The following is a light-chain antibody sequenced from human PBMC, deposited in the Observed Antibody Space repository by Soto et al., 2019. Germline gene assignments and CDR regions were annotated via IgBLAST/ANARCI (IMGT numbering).Light chain of an antibody. CDR3: CSYTSLSTVV. CDR1: FSDVGGYNH. V-gene: IGLV2-14*01. Sequence: QSVLTQPASVSGSPGQSITISCTGTFSDVGGYNHVSWYQHSPGKAPKLILFAVSDRPSGVSHRFSGSKSGNTASLTISGLQAEDEADYYCCSYTSLSTVVFGGGTKLTVL. J-gene: IGLJ2*01. CDR2: AVS.